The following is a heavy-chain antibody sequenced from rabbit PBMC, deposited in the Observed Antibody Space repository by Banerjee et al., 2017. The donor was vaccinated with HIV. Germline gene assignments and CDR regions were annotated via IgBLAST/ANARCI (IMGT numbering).Heavy chain of an antibody. D-gene: IGHD6-1*01. V-gene: IGHV1S45*01. Sequence: QEQLVESGGDLVKPEGSLTLTRTASGFSFSSTYWICWVRQAPGKGLELIACIYVGSIGSIYYATWAKGRFTISKTSSTTVTLQMTSLTAADTATHFCARAGWDVDDYVTGFDLWGQGTLVTVS. CDR2: IYVGSIGSI. CDR3: ARAGWDVDDYVTGFDL. J-gene: IGHJ4*01. CDR1: GFSFSSTYW.